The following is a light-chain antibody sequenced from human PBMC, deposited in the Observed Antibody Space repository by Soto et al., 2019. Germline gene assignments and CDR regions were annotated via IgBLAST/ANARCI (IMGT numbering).Light chain of an antibody. V-gene: IGLV2-14*01. Sequence: QSVLTQPASVSGSPGRSITISCTGTNSEIGFYNYVSWYQQHPGEAPKLIIYEVAKRPSGVSSRFSGSKSGNTASLTISGLQAEEEADYHCSSYTSSSRLYVLGTGKKVTVX. CDR1: NSEIGFYNY. CDR2: EVA. CDR3: SSYTSSSRLYV. J-gene: IGLJ1*01.